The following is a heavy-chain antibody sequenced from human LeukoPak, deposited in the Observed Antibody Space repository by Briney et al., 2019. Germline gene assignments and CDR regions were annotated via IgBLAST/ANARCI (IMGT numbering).Heavy chain of an antibody. CDR3: ARKKYQLLEPDY. Sequence: ASVKVSCKASGYTFTSYGISWVRQAPGQGLEWVGWISAYNGNTNYAQKLQGRVTMTTDTSTSTAYMELRSLRSDDTAVYYCARKKYQLLEPDYWGQGTLVTVSS. D-gene: IGHD2-2*01. CDR1: GYTFTSYG. CDR2: ISAYNGNT. V-gene: IGHV1-18*01. J-gene: IGHJ4*02.